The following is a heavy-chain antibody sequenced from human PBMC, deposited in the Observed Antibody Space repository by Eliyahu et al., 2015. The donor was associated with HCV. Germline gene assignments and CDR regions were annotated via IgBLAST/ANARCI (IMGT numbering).Heavy chain of an antibody. Sequence: EVQLLESGGGLVQPGGSLXLSCAASGFTFSSXAMSWVRQAPGKGLGWVSAISGSGGSTYYADSVKGRFTISRDNSKNTLYLQMNSLRAEDTAVYYCATLAATAGVRYYGMDVWGQGTTVTVSS. D-gene: IGHD6-13*01. CDR1: GFTFSSXA. J-gene: IGHJ6*02. CDR3: ATLAATAGVRYYGMDV. V-gene: IGHV3-23*01. CDR2: ISGSGGST.